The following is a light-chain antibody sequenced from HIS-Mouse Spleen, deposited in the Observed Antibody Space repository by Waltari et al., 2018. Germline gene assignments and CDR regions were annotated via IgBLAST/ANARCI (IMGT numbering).Light chain of an antibody. J-gene: IGLJ3*02. CDR1: SSNIGAGYD. CDR3: QSYDSSLSGSGV. V-gene: IGLV1-40*01. Sequence: QSVLTQPPSVSGAPGQRVTIPCTGSSSNIGAGYDVHWYQQLPGTAPKLLIYGNSNRPSGVPDRVSGSKSGTSASLAITGLQAEDEADYYCQSYDSSLSGSGVFGGGTKLTVL. CDR2: GNS.